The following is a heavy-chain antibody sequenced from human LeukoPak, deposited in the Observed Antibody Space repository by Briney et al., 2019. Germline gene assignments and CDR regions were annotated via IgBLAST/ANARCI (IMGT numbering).Heavy chain of an antibody. D-gene: IGHD3-22*01. CDR3: ARHEVREYYDSSGMKLDAFDI. Sequence: PSETLSLTCTVSGGSISSSSYYWGWIRQPPGKGLEWIGSIYYSGSTYYNPSLKSRVTISVDTSKNQFSLKLSSVTAAVTAVYYCARHEVREYYDSSGMKLDAFDIWGQGTMVTVSS. CDR2: IYYSGST. CDR1: GGSISSSSYY. J-gene: IGHJ3*02. V-gene: IGHV4-39*01.